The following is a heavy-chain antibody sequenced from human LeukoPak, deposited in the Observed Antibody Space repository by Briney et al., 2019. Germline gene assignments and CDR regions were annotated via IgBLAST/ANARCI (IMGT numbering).Heavy chain of an antibody. V-gene: IGHV3-23*01. CDR3: AKEPDSSGWSEGVDY. J-gene: IGHJ4*02. Sequence: GSLRLSCAASGFTFSSYAMSWVRQAPGKGLEWASAISGSGGSTYYADSVKGRFTISRDNSKNTLYLQMNSLRAEDTAVYYCAKEPDSSGWSEGVDYWGQGTLVTVSS. CDR2: ISGSGGST. CDR1: GFTFSSYA. D-gene: IGHD6-19*01.